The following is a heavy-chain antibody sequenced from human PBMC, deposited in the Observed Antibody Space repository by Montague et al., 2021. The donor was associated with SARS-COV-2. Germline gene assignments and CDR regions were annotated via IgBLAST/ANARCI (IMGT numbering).Heavy chain of an antibody. CDR1: GDSIRNYY. V-gene: IGHV4-4*07. CDR3: ARNPGEYCGMDV. D-gene: IGHD2/OR15-2a*01. J-gene: IGHJ6*02. CDR2: IYSSGSI. Sequence: SETLSLTCNVSGDSIRNYYWSWIRQPAGKGLEWIGRIYSSGSINYNPSLKTRITLSVDTSKNQLSLRLNSVTAADTAVYYCARNPGEYCGMDVWGQGTTVTVSS.